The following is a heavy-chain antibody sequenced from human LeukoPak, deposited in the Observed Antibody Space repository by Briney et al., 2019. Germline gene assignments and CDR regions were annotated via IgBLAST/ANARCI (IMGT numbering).Heavy chain of an antibody. D-gene: IGHD6-19*01. CDR3: ARAPQSNDYFDY. Sequence: GGTLRLSCEVSGFTFSTYGMSWVRQAPGKGLEWVSAITGSGGRTYYADSVKGRFTISRDNSKNTLYLQMNSLRAEDTAVYYCARAPQSNDYFDYWGQGTLVTVSS. J-gene: IGHJ4*02. CDR1: GFTFSTYG. CDR2: ITGSGGRT. V-gene: IGHV3-23*01.